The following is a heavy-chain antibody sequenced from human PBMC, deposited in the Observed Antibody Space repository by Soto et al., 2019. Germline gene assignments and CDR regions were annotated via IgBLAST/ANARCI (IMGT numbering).Heavy chain of an antibody. CDR2: ISWNSGSI. CDR3: AKDQLEAAAGIHYYYYMDV. J-gene: IGHJ6*03. Sequence: GGSLRLSCAASGFTFDDYAMHWVRQAPGKGLEWVSGISWNSGSIGYADSVKGRFTISRDNAKNSLYLQMNSLRAEDTALYYCAKDQLEAAAGIHYYYYMDVWGKGTTVTVSS. V-gene: IGHV3-9*01. CDR1: GFTFDDYA. D-gene: IGHD6-13*01.